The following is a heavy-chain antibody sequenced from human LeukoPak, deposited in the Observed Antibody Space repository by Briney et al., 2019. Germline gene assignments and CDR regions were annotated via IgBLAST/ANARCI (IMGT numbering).Heavy chain of an antibody. J-gene: IGHJ4*02. V-gene: IGHV1-18*01. CDR3: ARDGYYYGSGSYYSDY. Sequence: ASVKVSCKASGYTFTSYGISWVRQAPGQGLEWMRWISAYNGNTNYAQKLQGRVTMTTDTSTSTAYMELRSLRSDDTAVYYCARDGYYYGSGSYYSDYWGQGTLVTVSS. D-gene: IGHD3-10*01. CDR1: GYTFTSYG. CDR2: ISAYNGNT.